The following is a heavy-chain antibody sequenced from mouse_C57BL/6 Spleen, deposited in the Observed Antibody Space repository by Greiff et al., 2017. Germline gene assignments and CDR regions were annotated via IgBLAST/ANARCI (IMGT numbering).Heavy chain of an antibody. D-gene: IGHD2-5*01. CDR1: GFTFSNYW. CDR2: IRLKSDNYAT. CDR3: TSNYDAMDY. Sequence: EVKVEESGGGLVQPGGSMKLSCVASGFTFSNYWMNWVRQSPEKGLEWVAQIRLKSDNYATHYAESVKGRFTISRDDSKSSVYLQMNNLRAEDTGSDYCTSNYDAMDYWGQGTSVTVSS. J-gene: IGHJ4*01. V-gene: IGHV6-3*01.